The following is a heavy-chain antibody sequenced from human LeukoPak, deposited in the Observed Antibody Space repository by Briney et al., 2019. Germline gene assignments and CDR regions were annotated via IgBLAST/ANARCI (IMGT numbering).Heavy chain of an antibody. V-gene: IGHV3-30-3*01. CDR1: EFTFSSYA. J-gene: IGHJ4*02. D-gene: IGHD1-26*01. Sequence: GGSLRLSCAASEFTFSSYAMHWVRQAPGKGLEWVAVISYDGSNKYYADSVKGRFTISRDNSKNTLYLQMNSLRAEDTAVYYCARDRTARIQGGYFDYWGQGALVTVSS. CDR2: ISYDGSNK. CDR3: ARDRTARIQGGYFDY.